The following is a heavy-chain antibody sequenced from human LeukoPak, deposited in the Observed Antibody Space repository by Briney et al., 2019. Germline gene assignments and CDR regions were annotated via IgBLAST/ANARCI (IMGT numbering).Heavy chain of an antibody. CDR1: GYTFTNYG. Sequence: ASVTVSCTAAGYTFTNYGITWVRQAPGQGMEWMGCISAYNCNINYAQHLHGRVTMTTDTSTSTAYMELRSLKSDDTAMYYCARSLYYDSSGYHLYWGQGTLVTVSS. D-gene: IGHD3-22*01. V-gene: IGHV1-18*01. J-gene: IGHJ1*01. CDR2: ISAYNCNI. CDR3: ARSLYYDSSGYHLY.